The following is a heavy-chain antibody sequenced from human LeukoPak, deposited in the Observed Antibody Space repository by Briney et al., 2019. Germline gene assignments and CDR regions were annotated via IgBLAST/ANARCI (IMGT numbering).Heavy chain of an antibody. Sequence: PGGSLRLSCAASGFTFSSYWMHWVRQAPGKGLVWVSRINSDGSSTSYADSVKGRFTISRDSAKNTLYLQMNSLRAEDTAVYYCARETNVYPHSSFDNWGQGTMVTVSS. J-gene: IGHJ3*02. CDR2: INSDGSST. V-gene: IGHV3-74*01. D-gene: IGHD2-8*01. CDR1: GFTFSSYW. CDR3: ARETNVYPHSSFDN.